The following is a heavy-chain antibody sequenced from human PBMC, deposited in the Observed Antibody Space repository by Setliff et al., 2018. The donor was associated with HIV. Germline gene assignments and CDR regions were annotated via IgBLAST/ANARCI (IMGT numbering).Heavy chain of an antibody. Sequence: ASVKVSCKASGYTFTNYGINWVQQAPGQGLEWLGWISAYNGDTNYAQKLQGRVTMTTDSSTNTAYMELRSLRSDDTAVYYCARGHSSSWTGWFDPWGQGTLVTVSS. V-gene: IGHV1-18*01. CDR1: GYTFTNYG. J-gene: IGHJ5*02. CDR3: ARGHSSSWTGWFDP. D-gene: IGHD6-13*01. CDR2: ISAYNGDT.